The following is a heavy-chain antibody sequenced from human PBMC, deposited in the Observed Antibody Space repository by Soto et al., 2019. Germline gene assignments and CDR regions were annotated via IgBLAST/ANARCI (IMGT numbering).Heavy chain of an antibody. CDR3: ARVRLPIVPGLYSGMDV. J-gene: IGHJ6*02. CDR1: GFTFSSYS. V-gene: IGHV3-21*01. Sequence: PGGSLRLSCAASGFTFSSYSMNWVRQAPGKGLEWVSSISSSSSYIYYADSVKGRFTISRDNAKNSLYLQMNSLRAEDTAVYYCARVRLPIVPGLYSGMDVWGQGTTVTVSS. D-gene: IGHD3-10*02. CDR2: ISSSSSYI.